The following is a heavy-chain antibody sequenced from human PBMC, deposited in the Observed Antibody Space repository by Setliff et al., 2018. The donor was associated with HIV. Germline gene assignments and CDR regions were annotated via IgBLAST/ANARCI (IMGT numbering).Heavy chain of an antibody. Sequence: GASVKVSCKVSGYSLTDLSIHWVRQAPGKGLEWMGGFDPEDGETVYAQKLQGRVTMTEDTSTDTAYMGLSSLRSEDTAMYYCATTRAYYYDSSGQEYFQYWGHGTLVTVSS. D-gene: IGHD3-22*01. V-gene: IGHV1-24*01. CDR1: GYSLTDLS. CDR3: ATTRAYYYDSSGQEYFQY. J-gene: IGHJ1*01. CDR2: FDPEDGET.